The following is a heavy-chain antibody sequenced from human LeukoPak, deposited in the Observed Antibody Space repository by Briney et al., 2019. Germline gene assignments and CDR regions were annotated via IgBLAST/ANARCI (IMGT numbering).Heavy chain of an antibody. Sequence: SETLSLTCTVSGGSISSYYWSWIRQPPGKGLEWIGYIYYSGSTNYNPSLKSRVTISVDTSKNQFSLKLSSVTAADTAVYYCARHALNYYDSSGHRAFDIWGQGTMVTVSS. CDR1: GGSISSYY. V-gene: IGHV4-59*08. J-gene: IGHJ3*02. D-gene: IGHD3-22*01. CDR2: IYYSGST. CDR3: ARHALNYYDSSGHRAFDI.